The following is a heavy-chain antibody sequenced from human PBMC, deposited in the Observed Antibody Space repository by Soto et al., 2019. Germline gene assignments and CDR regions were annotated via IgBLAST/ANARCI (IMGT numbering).Heavy chain of an antibody. D-gene: IGHD6-13*01. V-gene: IGHV3-48*03. Sequence: GGSLRLSAEASEFTFSSYEINWVRQAPGKGLEWVSYISSSGTTIYYTDSVKGRFTISRDNAKKSLYLQMNSLRAEDTAVYYCVRFGGAAAGPGDYWGQGTLVTVSS. CDR1: EFTFSSYE. CDR3: VRFGGAAAGPGDY. CDR2: ISSSGTTI. J-gene: IGHJ4*02.